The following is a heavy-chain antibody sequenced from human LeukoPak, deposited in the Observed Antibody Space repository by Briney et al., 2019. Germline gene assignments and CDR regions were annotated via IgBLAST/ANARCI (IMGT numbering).Heavy chain of an antibody. Sequence: GGSLRLSCAASGFTFSSFGMHWVRQTPSKGLEWLTFIHNGGITEYYADSVKGQFTISRDNSKNTVYLQMNSLRVEDTAVYYCAKDDPTGRYLWGQGTLVPVSS. CDR2: IHNGGITE. J-gene: IGHJ4*02. V-gene: IGHV3-30*02. CDR3: AKDDPTGRYL. D-gene: IGHD1-26*01. CDR1: GFTFSSFG.